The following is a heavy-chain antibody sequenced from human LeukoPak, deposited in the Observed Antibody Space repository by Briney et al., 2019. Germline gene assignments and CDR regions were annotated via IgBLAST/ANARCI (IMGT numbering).Heavy chain of an antibody. CDR3: ARDRKFYYDSSGYASFDL. Sequence: SVKVSCKASGGPFSTNAINWVRQAPGQGLEWMGGIIPLFGTTKYAQKFQGRVTISADKSTNTAYMELSSLRSEDTAMYYCARDRKFYYDSSGYASFDLWGQGTLVTASS. J-gene: IGHJ4*02. D-gene: IGHD3-22*01. CDR1: GGPFSTNA. V-gene: IGHV1-69*06. CDR2: IIPLFGTT.